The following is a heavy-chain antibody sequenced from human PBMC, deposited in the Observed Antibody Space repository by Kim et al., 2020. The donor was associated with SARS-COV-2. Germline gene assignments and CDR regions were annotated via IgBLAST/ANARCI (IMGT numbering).Heavy chain of an antibody. Sequence: GGSLRLSCAASGFTFSSYAMSWVRQAPGKGLEWVSAISGSGGSTYYADSVKGRFTISRDNSKNTLYLQMNSLSAEDTAVYYCAKTVGATTLSWFDPWGQGTLVTVSS. D-gene: IGHD1-26*01. CDR2: ISGSGGST. J-gene: IGHJ5*02. V-gene: IGHV3-23*01. CDR1: GFTFSSYA. CDR3: AKTVGATTLSWFDP.